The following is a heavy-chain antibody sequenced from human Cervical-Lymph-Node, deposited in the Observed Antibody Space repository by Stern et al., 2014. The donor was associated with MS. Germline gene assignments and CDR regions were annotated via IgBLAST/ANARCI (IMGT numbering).Heavy chain of an antibody. Sequence: QEQLVQSGAEVKKPGASVKVSCKTSGYTFTSDDINWVRQASGLGLEWMGWMKPDSGDTGYAQKVQGRITITRATSIRTTYMELTTLRSEDTAVYYCPKAWDSCGQGPLVTVSS. CDR1: GYTFTSDD. CDR2: MKPDSGDT. CDR3: PKAWDS. V-gene: IGHV1-8*01. J-gene: IGHJ4*02.